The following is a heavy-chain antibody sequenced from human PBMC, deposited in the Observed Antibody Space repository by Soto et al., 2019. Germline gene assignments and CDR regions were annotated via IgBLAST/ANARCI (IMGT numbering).Heavy chain of an antibody. Sequence: PSETLSLTCAIYGASFSDYSWSCIRQPPGKGLQWIGEINHTGSTNYSPSLKSRVTISQDTSKNQFFLRLRSVTAADTAVYYCARRPAYTNNRYICFEPWGQGTTLTVSS. V-gene: IGHV4-34*01. CDR3: ARRPAYTNNRYICFEP. CDR1: GASFSDYS. D-gene: IGHD2-8*01. J-gene: IGHJ5*02. CDR2: INHTGST.